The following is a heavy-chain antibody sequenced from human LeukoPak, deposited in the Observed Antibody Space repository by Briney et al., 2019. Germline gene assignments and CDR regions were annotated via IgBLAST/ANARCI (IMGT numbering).Heavy chain of an antibody. Sequence: SETLSLTCTVSGGSISSGSYYWCWIRQPAGKGLEWIGRIYTSGSTNYNPSLKSRVTISADTSKNQFSLKLTSVTAADTAVYYCARDGDSGEYAYWGQGTLVTVSS. D-gene: IGHD4-17*01. CDR1: GGSISSGSYY. CDR2: IYTSGST. CDR3: ARDGDSGEYAY. J-gene: IGHJ4*02. V-gene: IGHV4-61*02.